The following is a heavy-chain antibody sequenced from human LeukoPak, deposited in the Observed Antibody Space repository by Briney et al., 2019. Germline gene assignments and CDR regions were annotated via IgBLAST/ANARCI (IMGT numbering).Heavy chain of an antibody. CDR2: ISGSGGST. J-gene: IGHJ4*02. D-gene: IGHD3-22*01. CDR1: GFTFSSYA. V-gene: IGHV3-23*01. Sequence: GGSLRLSCAASGFTFSSYAMSWVRQAPGKGLEWVSAISGSGGSTYYADSVKGRFTISRDNSKNTLYLQMNSLRAEDTAVYYCAKGVYYYDSSACYYTYYFDYWGQGTLVTVSS. CDR3: AKGVYYYDSSACYYTYYFDY.